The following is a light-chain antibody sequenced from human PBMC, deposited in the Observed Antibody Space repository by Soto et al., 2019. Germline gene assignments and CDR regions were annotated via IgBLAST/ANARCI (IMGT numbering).Light chain of an antibody. CDR1: QSVSSN. J-gene: IGKJ1*01. V-gene: IGKV3-15*01. CDR3: QQYNNWPKT. Sequence: DIVMTQSPATLSVSPGDRATLSCRSSQSVSSNLAWYQQKPGQAPKLLIYGASTRATGIPARFSGSGSGTEFTLTISSLQSEDVAVYYCQQYNNWPKTFGQGTKVDIK. CDR2: GAS.